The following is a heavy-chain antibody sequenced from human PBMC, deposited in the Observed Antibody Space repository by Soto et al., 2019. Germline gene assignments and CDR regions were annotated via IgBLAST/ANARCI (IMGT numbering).Heavy chain of an antibody. CDR2: IKQDGTEK. CDR1: GFTFSSYW. Sequence: EVQLVESGGGLVPPGGSLRLSCAASGFTFSSYWMNWVRQAPGKGLEWVANIKQDGTEKYYVDSVKDRFTISRDNAKSSLHLQLNSLRADDTAVYYCAGGTGWFIVDWGQGTLVTVSS. J-gene: IGHJ4*02. V-gene: IGHV3-7*02. CDR3: AGGTGWFIVD. D-gene: IGHD6-19*01.